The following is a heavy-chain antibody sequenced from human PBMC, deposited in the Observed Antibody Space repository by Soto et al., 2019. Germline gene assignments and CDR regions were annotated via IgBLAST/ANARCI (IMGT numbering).Heavy chain of an antibody. CDR2: ISYDGSNK. CDR3: AKYRRIAAPDAFDL. D-gene: IGHD6-6*01. V-gene: IGHV3-30*18. J-gene: IGHJ3*01. CDR1: GFTFSSYG. Sequence: QVQLVESGGGVVQPGRSLRLSCAASGFTFSSYGMHWVRQSPGKGLEWVAVISYDGSNKYYADSVKGRFTISRDNSKSTLYLQMNSLRAEYTAVYYCAKYRRIAAPDAFDLWGQGTMVTGSS.